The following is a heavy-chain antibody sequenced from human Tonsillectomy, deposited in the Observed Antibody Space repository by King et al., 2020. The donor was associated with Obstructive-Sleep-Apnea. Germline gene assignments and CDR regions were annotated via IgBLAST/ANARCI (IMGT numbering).Heavy chain of an antibody. CDR3: AGHRYSSGWKPFDY. D-gene: IGHD6-19*01. CDR2: IKQDGSEK. V-gene: IGHV3-7*03. J-gene: IGHJ4*02. Sequence: VQLVESGGGLVQPGGSLRLSCAASGFTFSSYWMSWVRQAPGKGLEWVANIKQDGSEKYYVDSVKGRFTISRDNAKNSLYLQMNSLRAEDTAVYYCAGHRYSSGWKPFDYWGQGTLVTVSS. CDR1: GFTFSSYW.